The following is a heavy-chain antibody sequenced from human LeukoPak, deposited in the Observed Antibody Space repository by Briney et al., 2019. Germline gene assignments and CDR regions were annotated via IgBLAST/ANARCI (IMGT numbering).Heavy chain of an antibody. V-gene: IGHV1-69*05. J-gene: IGHJ5*02. Sequence: SVKVSCKASGYSFIDYAINWVRQAPGQGLEWMGGIIPIFGTANYAQKFQGRVTITTDESTSTAYMELSSLRSEDTAVYYCARIMKYYYDRENWFDPWGQGTLVTVSS. CDR1: GYSFIDYA. D-gene: IGHD3-22*01. CDR3: ARIMKYYYDRENWFDP. CDR2: IIPIFGTA.